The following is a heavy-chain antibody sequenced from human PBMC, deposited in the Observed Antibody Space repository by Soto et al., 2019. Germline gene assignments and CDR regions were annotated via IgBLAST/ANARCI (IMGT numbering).Heavy chain of an antibody. J-gene: IGHJ6*02. V-gene: IGHV5-51*01. CDR2: IYPGDSDT. CDR1: GYSFTSYW. CDR3: ARQAADYYDSSGSCYADYYYGMGV. D-gene: IGHD3-22*01. Sequence: PGASLKISCKGSGYSFTSYWIGWVRQIPGKGLEWMGIIYPGDSDTRYSPSCHGHVTTSADKSISTAYLQWSSLKASDNAMYYCARQAADYYDSSGSCYADYYYGMGVCGQGTTVTVSS.